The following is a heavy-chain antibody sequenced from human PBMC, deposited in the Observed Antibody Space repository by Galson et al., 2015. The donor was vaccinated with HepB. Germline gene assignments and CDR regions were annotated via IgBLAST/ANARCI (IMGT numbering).Heavy chain of an antibody. CDR3: AREKYTAITPFDP. Sequence: SLRLSCAASGFTFSSYAMHWVRQAPGKGLEWVAVISYDGSNKYYADSVKGRFTISRDNSKNTLYLQMNSLRAEDTAVYYCAREKYTAITPFDPWGQGTLVTVSS. CDR1: GFTFSSYA. J-gene: IGHJ5*02. V-gene: IGHV3-30-3*01. D-gene: IGHD5-18*01. CDR2: ISYDGSNK.